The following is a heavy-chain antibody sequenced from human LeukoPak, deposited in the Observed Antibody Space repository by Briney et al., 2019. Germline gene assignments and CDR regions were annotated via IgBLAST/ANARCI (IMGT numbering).Heavy chain of an antibody. D-gene: IGHD1-26*01. J-gene: IGHJ6*03. CDR1: GFTFSSYS. CDR2: ISSSSSTI. Sequence: PGGSLRLSCAASGFTFSSYSMNWVRQAPGKGLGWVSYISSSSSTIYYADTVKGRFTISRDNAKNSLYLQMNSLRAEDTAVYYCARDGLSGSYYGVYYYYYYMDVWGKGTTVTVSS. CDR3: ARDGLSGSYYGVYYYYYYMDV. V-gene: IGHV3-48*04.